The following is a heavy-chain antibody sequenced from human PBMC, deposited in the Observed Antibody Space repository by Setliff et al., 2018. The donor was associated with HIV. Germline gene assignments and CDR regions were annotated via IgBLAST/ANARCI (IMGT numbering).Heavy chain of an antibody. CDR2: VDPENGET. J-gene: IGHJ5*02. D-gene: IGHD3-10*01. CDR1: EYPFSDYY. Sequence: GASVKVSCKASEYPFSDYYIHWVQQAPGKGLQWMGRVDPENGETTYADNFQGRLTITANTSAESVYMELSDLRLEDTAVYYCVTDPTVVRGLIITQPWGQGTLVTVSS. V-gene: IGHV1-69-2*01. CDR3: VTDPTVVRGLIITQP.